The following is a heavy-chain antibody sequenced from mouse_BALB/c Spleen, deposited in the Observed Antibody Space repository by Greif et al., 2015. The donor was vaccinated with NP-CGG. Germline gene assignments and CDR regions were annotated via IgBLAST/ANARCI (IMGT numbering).Heavy chain of an antibody. V-gene: IGHV14-3*02. CDR1: GFNIKDTY. J-gene: IGHJ1*01. CDR2: IDPANGNT. Sequence: VQLQQSGADLVKPGASVKLSCTASGFNIKDTYMHWVKQRPEQGLEWIGRIDPANGNTKYDPKFQGKATITADTSSXTAYLQLSSLTSEDTAVYYCARRDWYYDVWGAGTTVTVSS. CDR3: ARRDWYYDV.